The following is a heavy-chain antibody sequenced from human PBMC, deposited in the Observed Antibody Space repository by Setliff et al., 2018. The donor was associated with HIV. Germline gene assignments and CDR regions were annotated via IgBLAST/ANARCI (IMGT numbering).Heavy chain of an antibody. J-gene: IGHJ4*02. CDR1: GFTFSNYW. V-gene: IGHV3-7*01. Sequence: GGSLRLSCAASGFTFSNYWMSWVRQAPGKGLEWVANIKQDGSEKSYADPVKGRFAVSRDNVKNSLYLQVNSLRPEDTAVYYCASARIPTGGVSTSLDYWGQGTLVTVSS. CDR2: IKQDGSEK. D-gene: IGHD3-3*01. CDR3: ASARIPTGGVSTSLDY.